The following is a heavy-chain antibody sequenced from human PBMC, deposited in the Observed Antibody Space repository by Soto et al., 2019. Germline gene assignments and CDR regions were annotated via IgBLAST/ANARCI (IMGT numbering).Heavy chain of an antibody. D-gene: IGHD6-19*01. J-gene: IGHJ4*02. Sequence: QVQLVQSGAEVKKPGASVKVSCKASGYPLTDYYIHWVRQAPGHGPEWLGWISPKSGATKFAQNFQGRVTMTRDTSINTAYMELSGLRSDDTVMYYCAKEGDASGWFAYWGQGTLVTVSS. V-gene: IGHV1-2*02. CDR3: AKEGDASGWFAY. CDR2: ISPKSGAT. CDR1: GYPLTDYY.